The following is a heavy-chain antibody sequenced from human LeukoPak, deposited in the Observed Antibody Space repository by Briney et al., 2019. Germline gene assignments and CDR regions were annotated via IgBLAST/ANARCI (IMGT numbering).Heavy chain of an antibody. Sequence: GGSLRLSCAASGFTFSDYYISWIRQAPGKGLEWVSYISSSGSTIYYADSVKGRFTISRDNAKNSLYLQMNSLRAEDTAVYYCARALAAQQLVHDWFDPWGQGTLVTVCS. CDR2: ISSSGSTI. CDR3: ARALAAQQLVHDWFDP. J-gene: IGHJ5*02. CDR1: GFTFSDYY. V-gene: IGHV3-11*01. D-gene: IGHD6-13*01.